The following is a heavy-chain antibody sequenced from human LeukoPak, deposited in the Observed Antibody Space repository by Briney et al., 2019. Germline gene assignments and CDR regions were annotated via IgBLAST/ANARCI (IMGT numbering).Heavy chain of an antibody. CDR2: IWYDGSNK. CDR1: GFTFRTYG. D-gene: IGHD3-9*01. J-gene: IGHJ4*02. V-gene: IGHV3-33*01. Sequence: GGSLRLSCAASGFTFRTYGMHWVRQAPGKGLEWVAVIWYDGSNKYYADSVKGRFTISRDNSKNTLYLQMSSLRAEDTAVYYCARLGSGLRYFDYWGQGTLVTVSS. CDR3: ARLGSGLRYFDY.